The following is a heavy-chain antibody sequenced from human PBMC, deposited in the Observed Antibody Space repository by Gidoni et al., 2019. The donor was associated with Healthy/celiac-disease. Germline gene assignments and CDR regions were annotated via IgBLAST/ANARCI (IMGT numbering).Heavy chain of an antibody. CDR1: GGSISSYY. Sequence: QVQLQESGPGLVKPSETLSLTCTCSGGSISSYYWRWIRQPTGKVLEWIGYIYYSGSTNYNPSLKSRVTISVDTSKTQFSLKLSSVTAADTSVYYCARGLLYCGGDCYGIWFDPWGQGTLVTVSS. CDR2: IYYSGST. D-gene: IGHD2-21*01. V-gene: IGHV4-59*01. CDR3: ARGLLYCGGDCYGIWFDP. J-gene: IGHJ5*02.